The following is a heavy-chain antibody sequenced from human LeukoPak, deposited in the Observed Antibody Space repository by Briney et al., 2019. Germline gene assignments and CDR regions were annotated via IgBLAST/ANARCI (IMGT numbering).Heavy chain of an antibody. J-gene: IGHJ4*02. V-gene: IGHV1-24*01. CDR2: FDPEDVKT. CDR3: ARRIRFGELSYSYYYFDY. Sequence: ASVKVSCKVSGYTLTELSMHWVRQAPGKGLEWMGGFDPEDVKTIYAQKFQGRVTITADESTSTAYMELSSLRSEDTAVYYCARRIRFGELSYSYYYFDYWGQGTLVTVSS. D-gene: IGHD3-10*01. CDR1: GYTLTELS.